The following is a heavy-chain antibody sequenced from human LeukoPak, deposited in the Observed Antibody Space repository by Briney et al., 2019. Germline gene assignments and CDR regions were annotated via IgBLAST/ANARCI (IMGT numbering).Heavy chain of an antibody. CDR3: AKDGGVYGYRLYNWFDP. J-gene: IGHJ5*02. CDR2: ISGSGGST. Sequence: GGSLRLSCAASGFTFSSYAMSWVRQAPGKGLEWVSAISGSGGSTYYADSVKGRFTISRDNSKNTLYLQMNSLRAEDTAVYYCAKDGGVYGYRLYNWFDPWGQGTLVTVSS. CDR1: GFTFSSYA. D-gene: IGHD5-24*01. V-gene: IGHV3-23*01.